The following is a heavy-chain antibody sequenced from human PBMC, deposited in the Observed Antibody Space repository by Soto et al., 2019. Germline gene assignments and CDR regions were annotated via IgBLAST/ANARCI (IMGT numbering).Heavy chain of an antibody. CDR2: IYPKTGDT. CDR1: GYTFNPYY. J-gene: IGHJ4*02. CDR3: VREIWYFDY. V-gene: IGHV1-2*04. Sequence: QVQLVQSGTAVQKTGASVKISCKASGYTFNPYYIHWVRQAPGQGLEWVGCIYPKTGDTDYAQKFQGWVTMTSATSISTVYMELRSLKSDDTAIYYCVREIWYFDYWGQGTLVTVSS.